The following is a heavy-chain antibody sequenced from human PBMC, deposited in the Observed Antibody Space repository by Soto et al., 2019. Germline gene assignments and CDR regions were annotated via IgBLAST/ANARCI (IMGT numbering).Heavy chain of an antibody. CDR2: IYSGGST. J-gene: IGHJ3*02. D-gene: IGHD3-22*01. CDR1: GFTFSSNY. CDR3: ARWYYYDSSGYRVGAFDI. Sequence: AGGSLRLSCAASGFTFSSNYMSWVRQAPGKGLEWVSVIYSGGSTYYADSVKGRFTISRHNSKNTLYLQMNSLRAEDTAVYYCARWYYYDSSGYRVGAFDIWGQGTMVTVSS. V-gene: IGHV3-53*04.